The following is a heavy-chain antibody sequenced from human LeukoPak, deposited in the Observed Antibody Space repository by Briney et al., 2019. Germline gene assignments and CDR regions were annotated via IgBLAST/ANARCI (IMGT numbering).Heavy chain of an antibody. CDR3: ARVSQPQQPLDY. Sequence: GGSLRLSCAASGFTFSSYEMNWVRQAPGKGLECLSYIDGSGSTTYYADSVKGRFTLSRDNAKNSLYLQMNSLRAEDTAVYYCARVSQPQQPLDYWGQGTLVTVSS. CDR2: IDGSGSTT. CDR1: GFTFSSYE. J-gene: IGHJ4*02. D-gene: IGHD6-13*01. V-gene: IGHV3-48*03.